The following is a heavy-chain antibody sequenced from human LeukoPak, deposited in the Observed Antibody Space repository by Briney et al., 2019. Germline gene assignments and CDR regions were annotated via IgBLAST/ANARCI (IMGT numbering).Heavy chain of an antibody. D-gene: IGHD3-16*02. CDR2: IYYSGCT. CDR1: GGSISSSSYY. J-gene: IGHJ3*02. Sequence: PSETLSLTCTVSGGSISSSSYYWGWIRQPPGKWLEWIGSIYYSGCTYYNPSLRSRVVISVDTSKNQYSLKLSSVTAADTAVYYCARPYDYVWGSYRFCALDIWGQGTMVTVSS. V-gene: IGHV4-39*01. CDR3: ARPYDYVWGSYRFCALDI.